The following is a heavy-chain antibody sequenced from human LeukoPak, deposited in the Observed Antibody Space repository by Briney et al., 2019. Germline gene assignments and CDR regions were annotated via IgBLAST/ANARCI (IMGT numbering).Heavy chain of an antibody. J-gene: IGHJ6*02. Sequence: SQTLSLTCTVSGGSISSGGYYWSWIRQHPGTGLEWLGYIYYSGSTYYNPSLKSRVTISVDTSKNQFSLKLSSVTAADTAVYYCARWRLAAAAPYYYGMDVWGQGTTVTVSS. CDR2: IYYSGST. V-gene: IGHV4-31*03. CDR3: ARWRLAAAAPYYYGMDV. D-gene: IGHD6-13*01. CDR1: GGSISSGGYY.